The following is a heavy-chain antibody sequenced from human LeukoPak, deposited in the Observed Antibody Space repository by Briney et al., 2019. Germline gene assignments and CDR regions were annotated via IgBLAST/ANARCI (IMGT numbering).Heavy chain of an antibody. D-gene: IGHD4-17*01. Sequence: PGGSLRLSCAASGFTFSSYAMHWVRQAPGKGLEWVAVISYDGSNKYYADSVKGRFTISRDNSKNTLYLQMNSLRAEDTAVYYCARDLFYGDSGFDYWGQGTLVTVSS. J-gene: IGHJ4*02. CDR3: ARDLFYGDSGFDY. CDR2: ISYDGSNK. CDR1: GFTFSSYA. V-gene: IGHV3-30-3*01.